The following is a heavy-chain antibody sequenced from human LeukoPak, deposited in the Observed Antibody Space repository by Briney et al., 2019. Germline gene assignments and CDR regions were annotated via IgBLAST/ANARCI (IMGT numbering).Heavy chain of an antibody. D-gene: IGHD2-2*01. V-gene: IGHV1-2*02. CDR2: INPKSGST. J-gene: IGHJ6*03. CDR3: ARVLGYCSSTSCESPYYYYYMDV. Sequence: ASVTVSCKASGYTFTDYYIDWVRQARGQGLEWMGWINPKSGSTYYTENFQGRVTVTRDSSISTTFMELSGLRSDDTAVYYCARVLGYCSSTSCESPYYYYYMDVWGKGTTVTVSS. CDR1: GYTFTDYY.